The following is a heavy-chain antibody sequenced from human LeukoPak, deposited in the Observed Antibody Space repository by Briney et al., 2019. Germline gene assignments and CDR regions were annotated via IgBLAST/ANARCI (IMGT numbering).Heavy chain of an antibody. Sequence: GRSLRLSCAASGFTFDDYAMHWVRQAPGKGLEWVSGISWNSGSIGYADSVKGRFIISRDNAKNSLYLQMNSLRAEDTALYYCAKVSSVAGTLDYWGQGTLVTVSS. CDR1: GFTFDDYA. CDR2: ISWNSGSI. CDR3: AKVSSVAGTLDY. V-gene: IGHV3-9*01. J-gene: IGHJ4*02. D-gene: IGHD6-19*01.